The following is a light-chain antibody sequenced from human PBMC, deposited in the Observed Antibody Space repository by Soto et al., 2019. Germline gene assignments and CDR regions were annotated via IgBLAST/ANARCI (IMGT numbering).Light chain of an antibody. J-gene: IGLJ1*01. CDR2: EVN. CDR3: SSFGGSNNLFV. V-gene: IGLV2-8*01. CDR1: SSDVGGSNY. Sequence: QSVLTQPPSASGSPGQSVTISCTGTSSDVGGSNYVSWYQQHPGRAPKLMILEVNRRPSGVPDRFSGSKSGNTASLTVSGLQPGDEADYYCSSFGGSNNLFVFGSGTKVTVL.